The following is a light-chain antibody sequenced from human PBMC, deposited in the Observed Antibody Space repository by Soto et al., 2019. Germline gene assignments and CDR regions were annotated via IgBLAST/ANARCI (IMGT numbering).Light chain of an antibody. CDR3: QQLNSFPIP. CDR1: QGIANF. CDR2: GAS. Sequence: IQLTQSPSSLSASVGDRVTISCRASQGIANFLAWYQQKPGKAPKLLIYGASTLQSGVPSRFSGSGSGTDFTLTIRGLQPEDFATYYCQQLNSFPIPFGPGTKVDIK. J-gene: IGKJ3*01. V-gene: IGKV1-9*01.